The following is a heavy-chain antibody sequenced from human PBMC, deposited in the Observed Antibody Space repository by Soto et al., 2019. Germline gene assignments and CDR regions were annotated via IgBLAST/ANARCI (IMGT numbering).Heavy chain of an antibody. CDR2: ISAHNGNT. CDR1: GYTFTSYG. J-gene: IGHJ4*02. Sequence: ASVKVSCKASGYTFTSYGISWVRQAPGQGLEWMGWISAHNGNTNYAQKLQGRVTMTTDTSTSTAYMELRSLRSDDTAVYYCARDHPRYYYGSGSQFDYWGQGTLVTVSS. D-gene: IGHD3-10*01. V-gene: IGHV1-18*04. CDR3: ARDHPRYYYGSGSQFDY.